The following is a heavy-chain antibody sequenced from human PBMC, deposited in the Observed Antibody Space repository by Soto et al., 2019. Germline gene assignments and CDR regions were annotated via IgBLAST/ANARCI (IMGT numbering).Heavy chain of an antibody. CDR1: EFSFGSYA. CDR3: EKGSTHAIIVPAGEP. Sequence: EVQLLESGGGVVQPGGSLRLSCAASEFSFGSYAMSWVRQAPGKGLEWVSGISDSGGSTYYADSVKGRFTISRDNSKNTVSLQMNSLRAEDTAVYYCEKGSTHAIIVPAGEPWGQGNLVAVSS. CDR2: ISDSGGST. D-gene: IGHD2-2*01. J-gene: IGHJ5*02. V-gene: IGHV3-23*01.